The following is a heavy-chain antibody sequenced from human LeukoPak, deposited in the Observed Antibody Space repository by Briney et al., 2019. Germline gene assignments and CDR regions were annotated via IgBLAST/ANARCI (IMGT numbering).Heavy chain of an antibody. J-gene: IGHJ3*02. D-gene: IGHD3-9*01. CDR2: IYTSGST. Sequence: PSETLSLTCTVSGGSISSGSYYWSWIRQPAGKGLEWIGRIYTSGSTNYNPSLKSRVTISVDTSKNQFSLKLSSVTAADTAVYYCANDILTGYARDAFDIWGQGTMVTASS. CDR1: GGSISSGSYY. V-gene: IGHV4-61*02. CDR3: ANDILTGYARDAFDI.